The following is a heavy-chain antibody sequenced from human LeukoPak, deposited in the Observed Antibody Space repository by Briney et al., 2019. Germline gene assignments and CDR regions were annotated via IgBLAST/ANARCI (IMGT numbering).Heavy chain of an antibody. D-gene: IGHD3-3*01. CDR1: GFTFSSYG. Sequence: PGGSLRLSCAASGFTFSSYGMHWVRQAPGKGLEWVAFIRYDGSNKYYADSVKGRFTISRDNSKNTLYLQMNSLRAEDTAVYYCANGVKKFPYDSPQPFDYWGQGTLVTVSS. CDR2: IRYDGSNK. CDR3: ANGVKKFPYDSPQPFDY. J-gene: IGHJ4*02. V-gene: IGHV3-30*02.